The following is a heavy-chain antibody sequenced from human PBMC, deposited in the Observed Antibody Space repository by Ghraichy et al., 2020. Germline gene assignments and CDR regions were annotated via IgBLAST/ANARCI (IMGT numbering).Heavy chain of an antibody. D-gene: IGHD3-10*01. J-gene: IGHJ4*02. Sequence: GGSLRLSCAASGFTFSSYAMHWVRQAPGKGLEWVAVISYDGSNKYYADSVKGRFTISRDNSKNTLYLQMNSLRAEDTAVYYCARDFFRRPNGHYGSGTLDYWGQGTLVTVSS. CDR1: GFTFSSYA. CDR3: ARDFFRRPNGHYGSGTLDY. CDR2: ISYDGSNK. V-gene: IGHV3-30-3*01.